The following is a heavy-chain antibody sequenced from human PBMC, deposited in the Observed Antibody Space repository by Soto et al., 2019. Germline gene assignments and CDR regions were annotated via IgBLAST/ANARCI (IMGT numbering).Heavy chain of an antibody. CDR3: ARSPYSSGYYYAIDY. V-gene: IGHV1-69*05. J-gene: IGHJ4*02. CDR2: IIPIFDTA. CDR1: GGTFSSYA. D-gene: IGHD3-22*01. Sequence: SVKVSCKTSGGTFSSYAISWVRQAPGQGLEWMGGIIPIFDTATYAQKFQGRVTMTRDTSTSTVYMDLSSLKSEDTAVYYCARSPYSSGYYYAIDYWGQGTQVTVSS.